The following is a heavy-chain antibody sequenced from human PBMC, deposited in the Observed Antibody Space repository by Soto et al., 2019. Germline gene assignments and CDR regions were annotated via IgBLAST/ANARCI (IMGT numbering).Heavy chain of an antibody. CDR2: IYHSGST. CDR3: ARDQGAAAGTFWFDP. D-gene: IGHD6-13*01. Sequence: SETLSLTCAVSGGSISSSNWWSWVRQPPGKGLEWIGEIYHSGSTNYNPSLKSRVTISVDKSKNQFSLKLSSVTAADTAVFYCARDQGAAAGTFWFDPWGQGTLVTVSS. J-gene: IGHJ5*02. V-gene: IGHV4-4*02. CDR1: GGSISSSNW.